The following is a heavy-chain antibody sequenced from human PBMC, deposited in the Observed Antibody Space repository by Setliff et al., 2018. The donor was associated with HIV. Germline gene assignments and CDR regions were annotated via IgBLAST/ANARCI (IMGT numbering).Heavy chain of an antibody. CDR1: GGSITSSAW. J-gene: IGHJ4*02. CDR2: IYHTGST. D-gene: IGHD3-16*02. Sequence: KPSETLSLTCAVSGGSITSSAWWYWVRQSPGRRPEWIGKIYHTGSTNYNASFKSRVTISLDRSKSQFSLRLSSVTAADAAVYYCARGPATPTSYDYLWGSYRPRDYLDSWGQGALVAVSS. CDR3: ARGPATPTSYDYLWGSYRPRDYLDS. V-gene: IGHV4-4*02.